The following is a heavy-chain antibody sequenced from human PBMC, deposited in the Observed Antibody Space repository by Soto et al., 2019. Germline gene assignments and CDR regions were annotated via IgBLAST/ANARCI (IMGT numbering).Heavy chain of an antibody. CDR1: GFTVSSNY. D-gene: IGHD6-6*01. J-gene: IGHJ4*01. Sequence: GGSLRLSCVASGFTVSSNYMSWVRQAPGKGLEWISVLHGDGTTSYADSVKSRFTISRDNSKNTLYLQMNSLRADDTAIYYCAKKDVAARPPLDWGHGTLVTVSS. CDR2: LHGDGTT. CDR3: AKKDVAARPPLD. V-gene: IGHV3-66*01.